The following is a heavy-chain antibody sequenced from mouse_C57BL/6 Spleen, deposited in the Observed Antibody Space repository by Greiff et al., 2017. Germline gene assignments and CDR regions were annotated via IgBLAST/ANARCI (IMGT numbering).Heavy chain of an antibody. CDR3: ARQRTGLDY. D-gene: IGHD4-1*01. Sequence: EVMLVESGGDLVKPGGSLKLSCAASGFTFSSYGMSWVRQTPDKRLEWVATISSGGSYTYYPDSVKGRFTISRDKAKNTLYLQMSSLKSEDTAMYYCARQRTGLDYWGQGTTLTVSS. CDR1: GFTFSSYG. CDR2: ISSGGSYT. J-gene: IGHJ2*01. V-gene: IGHV5-6*01.